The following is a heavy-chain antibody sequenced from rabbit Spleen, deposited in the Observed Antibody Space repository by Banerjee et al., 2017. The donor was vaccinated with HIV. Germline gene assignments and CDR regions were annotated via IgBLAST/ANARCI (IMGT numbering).Heavy chain of an antibody. CDR1: GIDFSRGYD. D-gene: IGHD1-1*01. J-gene: IGHJ6*01. V-gene: IGHV1S40*01. Sequence: QQLVESGGGLVKPGASLTLTCKASGIDFSRGYDMCWVRLAPGKGLEWIGCIDPVFAIAVCANWVNGRFTISKTSATTVTLQMTSLTAADTACYFYARDTNSSFSSTGMDLWGPGILVTVS. CDR2: IDPVFAIA. CDR3: ARDTNSSFSSTGMDL.